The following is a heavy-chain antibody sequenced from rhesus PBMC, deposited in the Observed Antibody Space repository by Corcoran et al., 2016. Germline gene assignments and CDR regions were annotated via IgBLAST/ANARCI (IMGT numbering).Heavy chain of an antibody. CDR1: GYYTRSGSY. CDR3: ARDPVRTGVIITETNYYGLDS. CDR2: ITYSGST. Sequence: QVQLQESGPGLVKPSETLSLTCAVPGYYTRSGSYWSWTRQPPGKGLEWIGYITYSGSTSYNPSLKSRVTISRDTSKNQFSLKLSSVTAADTAVYYCARDPVRTGVIITETNYYGLDSWGQGVVVTVSS. D-gene: IGHD3-22*01. J-gene: IGHJ6*01. V-gene: IGHV4-122*02.